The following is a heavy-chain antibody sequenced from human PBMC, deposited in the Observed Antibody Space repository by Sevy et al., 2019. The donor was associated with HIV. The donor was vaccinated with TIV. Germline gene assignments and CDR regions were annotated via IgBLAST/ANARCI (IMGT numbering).Heavy chain of an antibody. CDR1: EFTFSSYA. D-gene: IGHD3-3*01. CDR2: ISGSGGNT. V-gene: IGHV3-23*01. J-gene: IGHJ3*02. CDR3: GQEQYDFWGGYAESGFDI. Sequence: GGSLRLSCAASEFTFSSYAMNWVRQAPGKGLEWVSAISGSGGNTYYADSVKGRFTISRDNSKNTLYLQMNSVGAEDMAVCYRGQEQYDFWGGYAESGFDIWGQGTMVTVSS.